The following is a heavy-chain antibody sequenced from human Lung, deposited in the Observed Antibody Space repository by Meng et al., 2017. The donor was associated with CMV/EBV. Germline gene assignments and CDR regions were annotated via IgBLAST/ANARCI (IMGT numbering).Heavy chain of an antibody. CDR1: GGSFSGYY. J-gene: IGHJ5*02. Sequence: SXTLSLTCAVYGGSFSGYYWSWIRQPPGKGLEWIGEINHSGSTNYNPSLKSRVTISVDTSKNQFSQKLSSVTAADTAVYYCASASSGWYNNWFDPWGQGALVTVSS. D-gene: IGHD6-19*01. CDR2: INHSGST. V-gene: IGHV4-34*01. CDR3: ASASSGWYNNWFDP.